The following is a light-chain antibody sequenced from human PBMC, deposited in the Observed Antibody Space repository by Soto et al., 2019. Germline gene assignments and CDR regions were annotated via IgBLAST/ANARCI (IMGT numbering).Light chain of an antibody. Sequence: EIVLTQSPATLSLSPGERATLSCRASQSVSSYLAWYQQKPGQAPRLLIYDASNSATGIPARFSGSGSGTDFTLTISSLEREDFAIYYCQQRSNWPITFGQGTRLEMK. J-gene: IGKJ5*01. CDR3: QQRSNWPIT. CDR2: DAS. CDR1: QSVSSY. V-gene: IGKV3-11*01.